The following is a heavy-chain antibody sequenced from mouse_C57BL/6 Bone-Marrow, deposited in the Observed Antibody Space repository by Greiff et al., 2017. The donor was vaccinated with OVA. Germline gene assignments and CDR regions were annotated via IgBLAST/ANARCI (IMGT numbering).Heavy chain of an antibody. J-gene: IGHJ3*01. CDR1: GYTFTSYW. D-gene: IGHD1-1*01. CDR2: IHPSDSDT. CDR3: AYYYGSSSFAY. Sequence: QVQLKQSGAELVKPGASVKVSCKASGYTFTSYWMHWVKQRPGQGLEWIGRIHPSDSDTNYNQKFKGKATLTVDKSSSTAYMQLSSLTSEDSAVYYCAYYYGSSSFAYWGQGTLVTVSA. V-gene: IGHV1-74*01.